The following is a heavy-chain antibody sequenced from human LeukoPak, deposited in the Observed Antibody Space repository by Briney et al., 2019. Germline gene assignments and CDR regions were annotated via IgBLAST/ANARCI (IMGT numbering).Heavy chain of an antibody. CDR2: ISAYIGNT. Sequence: GESLKISCKGSGYTFTSYGISWVRQAPGQGLEWMGWISAYIGNTNYAQKLQGRVTMTTDTSTSTAYMELRSLRSDDTAVYYCARSHGPVDWDEDYWGRGTLVTVSS. J-gene: IGHJ4*02. CDR1: GYTFTSYG. D-gene: IGHD3/OR15-3a*01. V-gene: IGHV1-18*01. CDR3: ARSHGPVDWDEDY.